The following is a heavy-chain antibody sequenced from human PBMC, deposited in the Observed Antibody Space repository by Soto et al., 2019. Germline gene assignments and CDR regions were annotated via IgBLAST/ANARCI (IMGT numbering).Heavy chain of an antibody. J-gene: IGHJ3*02. V-gene: IGHV1-46*03. CDR1: GYTFTNYA. CDR2: INPSVGTT. CDR3: VRDLYSSSWYVRALDI. Sequence: ASVKVSCKASGYTFTNYAMHWVRQAPRQRLEWMGIINPSVGTTNYAQKIQDRVTMTRDTSTNTVYMELSSLKSEDTAVYYCVRDLYSSSWYVRALDIWGQGTMVTVSS. D-gene: IGHD6-13*01.